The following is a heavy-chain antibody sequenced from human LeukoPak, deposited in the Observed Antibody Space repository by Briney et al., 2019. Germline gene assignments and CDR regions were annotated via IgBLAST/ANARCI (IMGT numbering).Heavy chain of an antibody. CDR3: ARHYYGSGSYFASHTSNNWFDP. CDR2: IYYSGST. V-gene: IGHV4-39*01. Sequence: SETLSLTCTVSGGSISSSSYHWGWIRQPPGKGLEWIGSIYYSGSTYYNPSLKSRVTISVDTSKNQFSLKLSSVTAADTAVYYCARHYYGSGSYFASHTSNNWFDPWGQGTLVTVSS. J-gene: IGHJ5*02. D-gene: IGHD3-10*01. CDR1: GGSISSSSYH.